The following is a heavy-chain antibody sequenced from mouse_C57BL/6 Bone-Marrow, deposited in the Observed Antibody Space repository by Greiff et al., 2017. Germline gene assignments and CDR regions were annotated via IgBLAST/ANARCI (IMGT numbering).Heavy chain of an antibody. CDR3: ASEDYYGSSLYYYAMDY. J-gene: IGHJ4*01. Sequence: VQLQQSGAELAKPGASVKLSCKASGYTFTSYWMHWVKQRPGQGLEWIGYITPSSGYTKYNQKFKDKATLTADKSASTAYMQLSSLTYEDSAVYYCASEDYYGSSLYYYAMDYWGQGTSVTVSS. CDR1: GYTFTSYW. D-gene: IGHD1-1*01. V-gene: IGHV1-7*01. CDR2: ITPSSGYT.